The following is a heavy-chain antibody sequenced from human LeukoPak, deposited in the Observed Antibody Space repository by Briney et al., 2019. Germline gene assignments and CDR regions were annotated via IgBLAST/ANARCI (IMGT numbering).Heavy chain of an antibody. CDR2: IYYSGST. D-gene: IGHD3-22*01. V-gene: IGHV4-39*07. Sequence: SEILSLTCTVSGGSISSSSYYWGWIRQPPGKGLEWIGSIYYSGSTYYNPSLKSRVTISVDTSKNQFSLKLSSVTAADTAVYYCARDLRTYYYDSSTLWGQGTLVTVSS. J-gene: IGHJ4*02. CDR1: GGSISSSSYY. CDR3: ARDLRTYYYDSSTL.